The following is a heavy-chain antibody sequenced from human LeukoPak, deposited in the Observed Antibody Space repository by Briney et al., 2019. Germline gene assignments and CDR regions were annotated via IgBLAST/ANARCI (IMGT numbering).Heavy chain of an antibody. Sequence: PGGSLRLSCAASGFTLSSSGMHWVRQAPGKGLEWVAVIWGDENHKYYGDSERGRFTISRDNAKNTLYLQMDSLRVEDTAVYYCARDVGSAPFDYWGQGTLVTVSS. CDR3: ARDVGSAPFDY. J-gene: IGHJ4*02. V-gene: IGHV3-33*01. D-gene: IGHD6-25*01. CDR2: IWGDENHK. CDR1: GFTLSSSG.